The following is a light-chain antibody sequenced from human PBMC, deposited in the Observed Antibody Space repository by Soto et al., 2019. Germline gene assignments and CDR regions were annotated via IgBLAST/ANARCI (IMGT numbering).Light chain of an antibody. V-gene: IGKV1-33*01. CDR3: QQYNHTRL. J-gene: IGKJ4*01. CDR2: DAS. Sequence: DIQMTHSPSSLSASVGDRITITCQASEDISNYLNRDKQKPGKAPKLLIYDASNLETGVPSRFSGSASGTDFTFTISRRQPEVIATYYGQQYNHTRLFGGGAKVEIK. CDR1: EDISNY.